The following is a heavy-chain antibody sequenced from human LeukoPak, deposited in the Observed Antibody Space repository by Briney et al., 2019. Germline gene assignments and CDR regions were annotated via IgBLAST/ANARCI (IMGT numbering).Heavy chain of an antibody. CDR2: IYYSGST. J-gene: IGHJ4*02. CDR3: ARGGGSSWPIDY. CDR1: GGSISSSSHY. V-gene: IGHV4-39*01. D-gene: IGHD6-13*01. Sequence: PSETLSLTCTVSGGSISSSSHYWGWIRQPPGKGLEWIGNIYYSGSTYYNPSLKSRVTISVDTSKNQFSLKLSSVTAADTAVYYCARGGGSSWPIDYWGQGTLVTVSP.